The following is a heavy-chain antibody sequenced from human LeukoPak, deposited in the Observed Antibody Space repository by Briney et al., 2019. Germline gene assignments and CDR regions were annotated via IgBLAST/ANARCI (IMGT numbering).Heavy chain of an antibody. CDR2: IKQDGSEK. J-gene: IGHJ4*02. Sequence: GGSLRLSCVASVFNYNTYWMSWVRQAPWKGLEWVANIKQDGSEKNYVDSVKGRFTISRDNAKNSLYLQMNSLRAEDTAIYYCTRDYRGTFDYWGQGTLVTVSS. D-gene: IGHD1-26*01. CDR3: TRDYRGTFDY. CDR1: VFNYNTYW. V-gene: IGHV3-7*03.